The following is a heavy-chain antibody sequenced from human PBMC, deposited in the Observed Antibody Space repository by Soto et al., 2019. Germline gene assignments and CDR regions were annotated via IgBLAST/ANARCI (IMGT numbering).Heavy chain of an antibody. CDR3: AKRDRFGSGSYFNRGDAFNI. Sequence: GGSLRLSCAASGFTFSSYAMSWVRQAPGKGLEWVSAISAGGGNTYYADSVKGRFTISRDNSKNTLYLQMNSLRAEDTAVYYCAKRDRFGSGSYFNRGDAFNIWGQGTMVT. V-gene: IGHV3-23*01. CDR1: GFTFSSYA. CDR2: ISAGGGNT. D-gene: IGHD3-10*01. J-gene: IGHJ3*02.